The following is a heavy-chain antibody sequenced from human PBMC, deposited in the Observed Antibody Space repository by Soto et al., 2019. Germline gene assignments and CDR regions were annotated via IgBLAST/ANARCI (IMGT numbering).Heavy chain of an antibody. CDR2: ISGSGGST. CDR3: AKDPSYGSGSYYYYYYGMDV. CDR1: GFTFSSYA. Sequence: EVQVLESGGGLVQPGGSLRLSCAASGFTFSSYAMSWVRQAPGKGLEWVSAISGSGGSTYHADSVRGRFTISRDNSKNTLYLQMNSLRAEDTAVYYCAKDPSYGSGSYYYYYYGMDVWGQGTTDTVSS. D-gene: IGHD3-10*01. J-gene: IGHJ6*02. V-gene: IGHV3-23*01.